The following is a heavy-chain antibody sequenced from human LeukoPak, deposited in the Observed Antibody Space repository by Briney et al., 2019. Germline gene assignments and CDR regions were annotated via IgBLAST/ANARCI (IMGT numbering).Heavy chain of an antibody. D-gene: IGHD3-10*01. CDR3: VRLFVQEPSGWFDP. J-gene: IGHJ5*02. Sequence: ASVKVSCKTSGYSFSSYEISWVRQPPGQGLEWMGWMNPNSGNTAYAQKFQGRITMTRDASIRTAYMELNSLRAEDTAVYYCVRLFVQEPSGWFDPWGQGTLVTVS. CDR2: MNPNSGNT. V-gene: IGHV1-8*01. CDR1: GYSFSSYE.